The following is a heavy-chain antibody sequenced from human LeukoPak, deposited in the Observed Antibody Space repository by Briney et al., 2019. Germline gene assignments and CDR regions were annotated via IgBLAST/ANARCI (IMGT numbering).Heavy chain of an antibody. CDR3: AVIVVVITTTDHFDY. V-gene: IGHV3-48*03. Sequence: PGGSLRLSCAASGFTFSSYEMNWVRQAPGKGLEWVSYISSSGSTIYYADSVKGRFTISRDNAKNSLYLQMNSLRVEDTAVYYCAVIVVVITTTDHFDYWGQGTLVTVSS. D-gene: IGHD3-22*01. CDR2: ISSSGSTI. J-gene: IGHJ4*02. CDR1: GFTFSSYE.